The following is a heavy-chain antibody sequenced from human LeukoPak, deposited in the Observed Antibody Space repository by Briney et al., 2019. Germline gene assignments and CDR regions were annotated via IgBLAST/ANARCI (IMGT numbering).Heavy chain of an antibody. J-gene: IGHJ4*02. Sequence: PSETLSLTCTVSGGSISSYYWSWVRQPPGKGLEWIGYIYYSGSTNYNPSLKSRVTISVDTSKNQFSLKLSSVTAADTAVYYCARAGGYYDSSGYDPPWYFDYWGQGTLVTVSS. CDR3: ARAGGYYDSSGYDPPWYFDY. D-gene: IGHD3-22*01. V-gene: IGHV4-59*01. CDR1: GGSISSYY. CDR2: IYYSGST.